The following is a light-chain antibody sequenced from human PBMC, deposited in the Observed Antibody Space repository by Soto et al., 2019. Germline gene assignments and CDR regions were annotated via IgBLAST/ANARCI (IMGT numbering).Light chain of an antibody. Sequence: DIPMTQSPASVSASIGDRVTITCRASQGIGSWLAWYQQKPGKAPKLLIYTASNLQSGVPSRFSGSGSGTDFTLTISSLEPEDFATYYCQQGNSFPLTFGGGTKVAIK. J-gene: IGKJ4*01. V-gene: IGKV1-12*01. CDR3: QQGNSFPLT. CDR1: QGIGSW. CDR2: TAS.